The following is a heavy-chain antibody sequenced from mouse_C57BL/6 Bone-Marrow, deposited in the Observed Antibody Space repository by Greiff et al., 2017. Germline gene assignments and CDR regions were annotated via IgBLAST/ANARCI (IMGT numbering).Heavy chain of an antibody. J-gene: IGHJ3*01. V-gene: IGHV1-81*01. CDR1: GYTFTSYG. CDR2: IFPRSGNT. Sequence: VQLQQSGAELARPGASVLLSCKASGYTFTSYGISWVKQRTGQGLEWIGEIFPRSGNTYYNEKFKGKATLTADKSSSTAYMELRSLTSEDSAVYFCARCDGPWCADWGQGSLVTVTA. CDR3: ARCDGPWCAD. D-gene: IGHD2-3*01.